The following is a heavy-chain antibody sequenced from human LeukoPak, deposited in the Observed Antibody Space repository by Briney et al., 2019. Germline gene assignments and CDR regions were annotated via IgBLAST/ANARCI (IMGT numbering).Heavy chain of an antibody. CDR1: GFNFNIFD. J-gene: IGHJ4*02. Sequence: PGGSLRLSCAASGFNFNIFDMYWVRQSPGKGLEYVSSITANGLGTYYASSVKGRFTISRDNSQNTVFLQMGSLRSEDMAVYYCARARAYCNGGSCYYFDFWGQGTLVTVSA. V-gene: IGHV3-64*01. D-gene: IGHD2-15*01. CDR3: ARARAYCNGGSCYYFDF. CDR2: ITANGLGT.